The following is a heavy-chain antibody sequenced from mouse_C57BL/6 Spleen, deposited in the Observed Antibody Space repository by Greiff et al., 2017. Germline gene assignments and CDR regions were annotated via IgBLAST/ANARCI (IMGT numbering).Heavy chain of an antibody. CDR2: IYPRSGNT. Sequence: VQLQQSGAELARPGASVKLSCKASGYTFTSYGISWVKQRTGQGLEWIGEIYPRSGNTYYNEKFKGKATLTADKSSSTAYMELRSLTSEDSAVYFCARLELGQDYWGQGTTLTVSS. CDR3: ARLELGQDY. D-gene: IGHD3-3*01. V-gene: IGHV1-81*01. J-gene: IGHJ2*01. CDR1: GYTFTSYG.